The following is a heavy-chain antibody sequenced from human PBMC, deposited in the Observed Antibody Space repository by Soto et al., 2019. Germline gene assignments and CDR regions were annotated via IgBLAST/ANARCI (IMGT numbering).Heavy chain of an antibody. CDR3: AEPPWGATIVTCDH. CDR1: GFTFSSYG. V-gene: IGHV3-30*03. D-gene: IGHD5-12*01. Sequence: GGSLRLSCVGSGFTFSSYGMHWVRLAPGKGLEWLAAISHDGISNHYADTVNGRFTISRDDSKDTLYLQMNSLRVEDTAVYYCAEPPWGATIVTCDHWGQGTLVTVSS. CDR2: ISHDGISN. J-gene: IGHJ4*02.